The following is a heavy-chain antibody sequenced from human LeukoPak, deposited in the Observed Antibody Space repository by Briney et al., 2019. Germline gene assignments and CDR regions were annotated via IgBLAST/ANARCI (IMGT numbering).Heavy chain of an antibody. CDR3: ARDPRAYDVLTGYLDY. CDR2: ISSNGGVT. D-gene: IGHD3-9*01. Sequence: PGGSLRLSCAASGFTFSNYAVHWVRQAPGRGLEYVSAISSNGGVTHYENSVKGRFTISRDNSKNTLYLQMGSLRAEDMAVYFCARDPRAYDVLTGYLDYWGQGTLVTVSS. V-gene: IGHV3-64*01. J-gene: IGHJ4*02. CDR1: GFTFSNYA.